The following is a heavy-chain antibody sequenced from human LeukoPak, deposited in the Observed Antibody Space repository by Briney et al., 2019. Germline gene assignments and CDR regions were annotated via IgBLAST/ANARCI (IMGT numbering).Heavy chain of an antibody. CDR2: ISSSSDNI. CDR3: ARDPPAVHFAGAFDI. CDR1: GFTFSSYG. V-gene: IGHV3-21*01. J-gene: IGHJ3*02. Sequence: GGSLRLSCAASGFTFSSYGMHWVRQAPGKGLEWVSSISSSSDNIYHADSVKGRFTISRDNAKNSLYLQMNSLRAEDTAVYYCARDPPAVHFAGAFDIWGQGTMVTVSS. D-gene: IGHD3-10*01.